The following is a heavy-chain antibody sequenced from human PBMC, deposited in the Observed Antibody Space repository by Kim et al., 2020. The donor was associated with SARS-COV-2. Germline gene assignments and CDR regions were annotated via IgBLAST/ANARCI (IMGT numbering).Heavy chain of an antibody. CDR1: GFSFSNYA. CDR2: VSGSGGDT. J-gene: IGHJ4*02. CDR3: ASEKASGDRYLFDY. Sequence: GGSLRLSCAASGFSFSNYAMSWVRQAPGKGLEWVSSVSGSGGDTYYAGSVKGRFTISRDTSKSTLYLEMTSLRAEDTAVFYCASEKASGDRYLFDYWGQGTLVTVSS. D-gene: IGHD3-10*01. V-gene: IGHV3-23*01.